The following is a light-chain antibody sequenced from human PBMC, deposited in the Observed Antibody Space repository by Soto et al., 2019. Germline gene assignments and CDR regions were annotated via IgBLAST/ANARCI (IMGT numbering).Light chain of an antibody. CDR2: GAR. Sequence: EIVVTQSPSTLSVSPGARASLSCRASQSLSTTLAWYQQKPGQAPRLLIYGARTRATGVPDRFSASGSGTDFSLTISRLEPEDFAVYYCQQYGTSPWTFAQGTKVDVK. CDR1: QSLSTT. V-gene: IGKV3D-15*01. CDR3: QQYGTSPWT. J-gene: IGKJ1*01.